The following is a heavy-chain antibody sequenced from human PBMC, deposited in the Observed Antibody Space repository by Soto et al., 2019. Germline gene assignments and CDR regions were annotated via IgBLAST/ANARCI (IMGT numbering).Heavy chain of an antibody. D-gene: IGHD3-3*01. Sequence: PGESLKISCKGSGYSFTSYWISWVRQMPGKGLEWMGRIEPSDSYTNYSPSFQGHVTISADKSISTAYLQWNSLRSDDTAIYYCARDPHEFWTSYWFDPWGQGTPVTVSS. CDR3: ARDPHEFWTSYWFDP. V-gene: IGHV5-10-1*01. CDR2: IEPSDSYT. CDR1: GYSFTSYW. J-gene: IGHJ5*02.